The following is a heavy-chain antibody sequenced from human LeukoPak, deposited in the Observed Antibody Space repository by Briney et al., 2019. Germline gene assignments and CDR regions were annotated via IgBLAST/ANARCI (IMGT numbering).Heavy chain of an antibody. V-gene: IGHV4-39*01. CDR2: ISYAGSA. Sequence: SETLSLTCTVSGGSIRSNSHYWGWIRQPPGKGLEWIGSISYAGSAYYSPSLQSRVALSVDTSNNQLSLKLSSVTAADTAVYYCVGLVPVAGPGDYWGQGTLVTVSS. CDR3: VGLVPVAGPGDY. J-gene: IGHJ4*02. D-gene: IGHD6-19*01. CDR1: GGSIRSNSHY.